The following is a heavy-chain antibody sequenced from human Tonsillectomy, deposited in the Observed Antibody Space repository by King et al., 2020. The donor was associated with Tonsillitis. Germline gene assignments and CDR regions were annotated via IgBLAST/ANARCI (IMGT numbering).Heavy chain of an antibody. J-gene: IGHJ4*02. V-gene: IGHV3-48*01. Sequence: DVQLVESGGGLVQPGGSLRLSCAASGFTFSSYTMNWVRQAPGKGLEWVSYISSTSSTIFYADSVKGRFTISRDNAKNSLYLQMNSLRAEDTAVYYCARDKRELALDYWGQGTLVTVSS. CDR3: ARDKRELALDY. CDR2: ISSTSSTI. D-gene: IGHD1-26*01. CDR1: GFTFSSYT.